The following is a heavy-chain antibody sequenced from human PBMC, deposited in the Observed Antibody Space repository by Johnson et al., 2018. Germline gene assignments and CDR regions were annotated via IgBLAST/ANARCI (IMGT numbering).Heavy chain of an antibody. Sequence: VQLVESGGGLEQPGRSLRLSCAASGFTFDDYAMHWVRQAPGKGLEWVSGISWNSGRIGYVDSVKGRFTISRDNAKNSLHLRMDSLRTEDTALYYCVKDVGPGGIMYDGFDIWGQWIMVTVS. D-gene: IGHD2-8*01. V-gene: IGHV3-9*01. CDR1: GFTFDDYA. CDR3: VKDVGPGGIMYDGFDI. CDR2: ISWNSGRI. J-gene: IGHJ3*02.